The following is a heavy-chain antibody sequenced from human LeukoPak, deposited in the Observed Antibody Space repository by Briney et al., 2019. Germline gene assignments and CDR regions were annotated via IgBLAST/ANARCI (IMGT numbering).Heavy chain of an antibody. Sequence: PGGSLRLSCAASGFTFSSYAMSWVRQAPGKGLEWVSAISGSGGSTYYADSVKGRFTISRDNSKNTLYLQMNSLRAEDTAVYYCAKDLGVGSGWFHDYWGQGTLVTVSS. V-gene: IGHV3-23*01. CDR3: AKDLGVGSGWFHDY. CDR2: ISGSGGST. CDR1: GFTFSSYA. J-gene: IGHJ4*02. D-gene: IGHD6-19*01.